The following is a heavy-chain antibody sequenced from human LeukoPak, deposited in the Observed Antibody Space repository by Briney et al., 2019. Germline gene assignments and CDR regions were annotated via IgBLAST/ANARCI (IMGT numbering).Heavy chain of an antibody. J-gene: IGHJ6*03. CDR2: INHSGTT. CDR3: ARGRGSGWYEDYYYYMDV. D-gene: IGHD6-19*01. CDR1: GGSFNGYY. V-gene: IGHV4-34*01. Sequence: PSETLSLTCAVYGGSFNGYYWIWIRQPPGEGLEWIGEINHSGTTKYNPSLKSRVTISVDTSKNQFSLKLSSVTAADTAVYYCARGRGSGWYEDYYYYMDVWGKGTTVTVSS.